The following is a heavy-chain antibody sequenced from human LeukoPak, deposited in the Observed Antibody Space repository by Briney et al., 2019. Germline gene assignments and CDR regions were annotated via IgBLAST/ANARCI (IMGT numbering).Heavy chain of an antibody. CDR1: GGSISNYY. J-gene: IGHJ4*02. CDR3: ARRKGGSYFDY. Sequence: SETLSLTCAVSGGSISNYYWSWIRQPPGKGLEWIGYIYYSGSTNYNPSLKSRVTISVDTSKNQFSLKLSSVTAADTAVYYCARRKGGSYFDYWGQGTLVTVSS. V-gene: IGHV4-59*08. D-gene: IGHD1-26*01. CDR2: IYYSGST.